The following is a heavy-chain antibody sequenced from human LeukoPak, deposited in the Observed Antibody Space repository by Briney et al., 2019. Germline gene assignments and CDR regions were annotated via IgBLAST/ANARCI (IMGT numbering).Heavy chain of an antibody. Sequence: SVKVSCKASGGTFSSYAISWVRQAPGQGLEWMGRIIPILGIANYAQKFQGRVTITADKSTSTAYMELSSLRSEDTAVYYCARVSFRGYYYGMDVWGQGTTVTVSS. CDR3: ARVSFRGYYYGMDV. CDR2: IIPILGIA. CDR1: GGTFSSYA. V-gene: IGHV1-69*04. J-gene: IGHJ6*02.